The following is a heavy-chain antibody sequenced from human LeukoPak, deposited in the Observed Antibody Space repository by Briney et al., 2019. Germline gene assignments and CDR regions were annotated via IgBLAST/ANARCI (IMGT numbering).Heavy chain of an antibody. CDR2: IYYSGST. CDR1: GGSISSSSYY. Sequence: KPSETLSLTCTVSGGSISSSSYYWGWIRQPPGKGLEWIGSIYYSGSTYYNPSLKSRVTISVDTSKNQFSLKLSSVTAADTAVYYCARHLEELRLGELSLHPFDYWGQGTLVTVSS. V-gene: IGHV4-39*01. J-gene: IGHJ4*02. D-gene: IGHD3-16*02. CDR3: ARHLEELRLGELSLHPFDY.